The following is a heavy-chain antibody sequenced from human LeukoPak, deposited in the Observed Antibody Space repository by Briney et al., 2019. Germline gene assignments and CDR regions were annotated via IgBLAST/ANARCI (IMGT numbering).Heavy chain of an antibody. CDR3: ARRGLQWLAPSGYYFDY. J-gene: IGHJ4*02. D-gene: IGHD6-19*01. Sequence: PGESLKISCKGSGYSFTSYWIGWVRQMPGKGLEWMGIIYPGDSDTRYSPSFQGQVTISADKSISTAYLQWSSLKASDTAMYYCARRGLQWLAPSGYYFDYWGQGTLVTVSS. CDR2: IYPGDSDT. V-gene: IGHV5-51*01. CDR1: GYSFTSYW.